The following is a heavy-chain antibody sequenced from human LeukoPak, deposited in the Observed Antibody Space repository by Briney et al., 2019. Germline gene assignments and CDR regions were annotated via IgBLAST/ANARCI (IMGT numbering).Heavy chain of an antibody. J-gene: IGHJ4*02. CDR3: ARRGYASSWSFDY. CDR1: GGPISGYY. Sequence: SETLSLTCTVSGGPISGYYWNWVRQPPGKGLEWIGYIYYSGSNKYNPSLKSRVTISVDTSKNQFSLKLSSVTAAGTAVYYCARRGYASSWSFDYWGQGTLVTVSS. V-gene: IGHV4-59*08. D-gene: IGHD6-13*01. CDR2: IYYSGSN.